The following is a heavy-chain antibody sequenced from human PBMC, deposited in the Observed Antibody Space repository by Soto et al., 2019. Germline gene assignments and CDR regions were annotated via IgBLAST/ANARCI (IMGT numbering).Heavy chain of an antibody. CDR3: ARGPDFWSGPETLNWFDP. V-gene: IGHV3-21*01. J-gene: IGHJ5*02. Sequence: EVQLVESGGGLVKPGGSLRLSCAASGFTFSSYSMNWVRQAPGKGLEWVSSISSSSSYIYYADSVKGRFTISRDNAKNSLYLQMNSLRAEDTAVYYYARGPDFWSGPETLNWFDPWGQGTLVTVSS. CDR1: GFTFSSYS. CDR2: ISSSSSYI. D-gene: IGHD3-3*01.